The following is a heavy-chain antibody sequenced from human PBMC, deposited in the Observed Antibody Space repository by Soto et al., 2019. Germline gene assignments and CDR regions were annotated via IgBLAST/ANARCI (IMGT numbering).Heavy chain of an antibody. Sequence: ASVKVSCKASGYTFTSYGISWVRQAPGQGLEWMGWISAYNGYTNYAQKLQGRVTMTTDTSTSTAYMELRSLRSDDTAVYYCARDYPYYYDSSGYQYFDYSGQGTLVSVSS. D-gene: IGHD3-22*01. CDR1: GYTFTSYG. J-gene: IGHJ4*02. V-gene: IGHV1-18*01. CDR3: ARDYPYYYDSSGYQYFDY. CDR2: ISAYNGYT.